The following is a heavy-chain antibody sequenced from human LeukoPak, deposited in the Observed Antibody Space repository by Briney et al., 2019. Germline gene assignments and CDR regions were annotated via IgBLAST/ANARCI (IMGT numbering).Heavy chain of an antibody. J-gene: IGHJ4*02. Sequence: GGSLRLSCAASGFTLSSSEMNWVRQAPGKGLEWVGFIRSKAYGGTTEYAASVKGRFTISRDDSKSIAYLQMNSLKNEDTAVYYCTRDLPYYYDSSGYSGYWGQGTLVTVSS. D-gene: IGHD3-22*01. CDR3: TRDLPYYYDSSGYSGY. V-gene: IGHV3-49*04. CDR1: GFTLSSSE. CDR2: IRSKAYGGTT.